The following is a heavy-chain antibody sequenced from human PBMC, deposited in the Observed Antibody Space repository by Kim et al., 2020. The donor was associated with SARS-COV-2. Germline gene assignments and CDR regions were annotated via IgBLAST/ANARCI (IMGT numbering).Heavy chain of an antibody. J-gene: IGHJ3*02. CDR3: TRDTPGQKAYDI. Sequence: DYAGSVQSRITITADTSKNQFSLQLNSVSPEDTAVYYCTRDTPGQKAYDIWGQGTMVTVSS. V-gene: IGHV6-1*01.